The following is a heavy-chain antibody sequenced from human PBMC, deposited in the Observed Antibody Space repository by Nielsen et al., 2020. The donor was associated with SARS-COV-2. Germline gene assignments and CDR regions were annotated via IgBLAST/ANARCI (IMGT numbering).Heavy chain of an antibody. CDR3: ARDRPKYSSKWYDWFDP. J-gene: IGHJ5*02. Sequence: GESLKISCATSGFTFSSYWMSWVRQAPGKGLEWVANIKQDGSEKYYVDSVKGRFSISRDNAKNSLSPQMNSLRAEDTAFYYCARDRPKYSSKWYDWFDPWGQGTLVTVSS. CDR1: GFTFSSYW. D-gene: IGHD6-13*01. CDR2: IKQDGSEK. V-gene: IGHV3-7*03.